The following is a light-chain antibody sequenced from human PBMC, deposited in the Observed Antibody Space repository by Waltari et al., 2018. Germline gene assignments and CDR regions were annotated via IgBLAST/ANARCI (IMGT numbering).Light chain of an antibody. Sequence: SYGLTQPHSVSVSPGQTASITCPGAKSGETYVCWYQQKSGQSPVLVIYEDDKRPSGIPERISGSNSGNTATLTISGTQATDEADYYCQAWDTSTTVGFGGGTKLTVL. J-gene: IGLJ2*01. V-gene: IGLV3-1*01. CDR1: KSGETY. CDR2: EDD. CDR3: QAWDTSTTVG.